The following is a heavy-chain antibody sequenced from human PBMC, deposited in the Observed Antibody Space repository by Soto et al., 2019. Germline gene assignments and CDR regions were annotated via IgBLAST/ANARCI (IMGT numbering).Heavy chain of an antibody. D-gene: IGHD5-12*01. CDR2: IFSNDEK. J-gene: IGHJ4*02. CDR1: GFSLSNARMG. Sequence: SGPTLVNPTETLTLTCTVSGFSLSNARMGVSWIRQPPGKALEWLAHIFSNDEKSYSTSLKSRLTISKDTSKSQVVLTMTNMDPVDTATYYCARDRFRRDGYNYDYWGQGTLVTVSS. V-gene: IGHV2-26*01. CDR3: ARDRFRRDGYNYDY.